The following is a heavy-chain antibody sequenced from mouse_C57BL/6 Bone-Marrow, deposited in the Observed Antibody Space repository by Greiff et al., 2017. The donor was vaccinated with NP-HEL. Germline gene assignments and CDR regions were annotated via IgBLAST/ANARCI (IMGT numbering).Heavy chain of an antibody. J-gene: IGHJ4*01. CDR2: IYPRSGNT. Sequence: VQGVESGAELARPGASVKLSCKASGYTFTSYGISWVKQRTGQGLEWIGEIYPRSGNTYYNEKFKGKATLTADKSSSTAYMELRSLTSEDSAVYFCARWDSSGLPFAYWGQGTSVTVSS. CDR3: ARWDSSGLPFAY. CDR1: GYTFTSYG. V-gene: IGHV1-81*01. D-gene: IGHD3-2*02.